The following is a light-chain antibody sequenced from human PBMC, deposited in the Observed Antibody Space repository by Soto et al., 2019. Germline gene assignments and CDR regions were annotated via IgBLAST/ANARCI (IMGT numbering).Light chain of an antibody. CDR2: GPS. J-gene: IGKJ5*01. Sequence: DIVWTQSPGTLSLSPGERATLSCRASQSVSSSYLAWYQQKPGQAPRLLIYGPSNRATGIPARFSGSGSGTDFTLTISSLEPEDSAVYYCQQRNIWPPVTFGQGTRLEIK. CDR1: QSVSSSY. CDR3: QQRNIWPPVT. V-gene: IGKV3D-20*02.